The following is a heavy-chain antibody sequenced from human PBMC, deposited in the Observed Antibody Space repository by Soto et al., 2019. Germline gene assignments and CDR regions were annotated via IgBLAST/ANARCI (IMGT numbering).Heavy chain of an antibody. Sequence: QVQLQESGPGLVKPSGTLSLTCAVSGGSISSSNWWSWVRQPPGKGLGWIGEIYHSGSTNYNPSLKSCVTISVDKSKNQFSLKLRSVTAADTAVYYCARGEEAVAGDDAFDIWGQGAMVTVSS. J-gene: IGHJ3*02. CDR3: ARGEEAVAGDDAFDI. V-gene: IGHV4-4*02. CDR1: GGSISSSNW. CDR2: IYHSGST. D-gene: IGHD6-19*01.